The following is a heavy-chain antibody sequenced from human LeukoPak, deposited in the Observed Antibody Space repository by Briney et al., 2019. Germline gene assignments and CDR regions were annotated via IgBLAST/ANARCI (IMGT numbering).Heavy chain of an antibody. Sequence: PGGSLRLSCAASGFTFSSYGMHWVRQAPGKGLEWVAVIWYDGSNKYYADSVKGRFTISRDNSKNTLYLQMNSLRAEDTAVYYCAKVGVTYGSGNTGDDYWGQGTLVTVSS. V-gene: IGHV3-33*06. J-gene: IGHJ4*02. CDR3: AKVGVTYGSGNTGDDY. CDR1: GFTFSSYG. D-gene: IGHD3-10*01. CDR2: IWYDGSNK.